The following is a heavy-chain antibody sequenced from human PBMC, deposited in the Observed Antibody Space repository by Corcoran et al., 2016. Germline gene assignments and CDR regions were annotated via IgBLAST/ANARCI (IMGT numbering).Heavy chain of an antibody. J-gene: IGHJ6*02. CDR2: IRTKVNNYAT. D-gene: IGHD3-16*01. V-gene: IGHV3-73*02. CDR3: TRGIGGRGMDV. CDR1: GFTFSDSA. Sequence: EVQLVESGGDLVQPGGSLKLSCAASGFTFSDSAIHWVRQASGKGLEWVGLIRTKVNNYATAYGASVRDRLTISRDDSKNTAYLQVNSLKSEDTDVYYCTRGIGGRGMDVWGQGTTVTVSS.